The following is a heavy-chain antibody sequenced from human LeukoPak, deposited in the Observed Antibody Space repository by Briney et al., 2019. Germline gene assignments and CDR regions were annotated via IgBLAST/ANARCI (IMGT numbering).Heavy chain of an antibody. D-gene: IGHD3-10*01. CDR3: ARDEQWVVRGVPYL. J-gene: IGHJ4*02. Sequence: PSETPSLTCSVSGGSISDYYWTWIRQAPGQGLEWIGHMYYSGDTNYNPSLKSRVTMSVDTSKNQFSLRLTSVTAADTAIYYCARDEQWVVRGVPYLWGQGTQVTVSS. V-gene: IGHV4-59*01. CDR2: MYYSGDT. CDR1: GGSISDYY.